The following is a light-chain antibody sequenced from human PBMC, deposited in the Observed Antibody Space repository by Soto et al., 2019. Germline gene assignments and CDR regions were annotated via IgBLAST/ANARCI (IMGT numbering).Light chain of an antibody. CDR2: AAS. CDR3: LQHHSLPYS. V-gene: IGKV1-17*01. Sequence: DIQMTQSPSSLSASVGDRVTIVCRASDDIRNDLGWFQQKPGKAPKRLISAASSLQNGVPSRFSGSRSGTEFTLTINTVQPEDMAAYYCLQHHSLPYSFGAGTKLEI. J-gene: IGKJ2*01. CDR1: DDIRND.